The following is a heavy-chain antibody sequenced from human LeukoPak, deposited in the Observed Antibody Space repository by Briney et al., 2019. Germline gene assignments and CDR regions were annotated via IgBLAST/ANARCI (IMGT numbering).Heavy chain of an antibody. CDR3: ARDPYSGSYGDYYYYYMDV. D-gene: IGHD1-26*01. Sequence: GGSLRLSCGASGFTFDDYWMSWVRQAPGKGLEWVSSITSSSTYIYYADSVKGRFTISRDNAKNSLYLQMNSLRDEDTAVYYCARDPYSGSYGDYYYYYMDVWGKGTTVTISS. J-gene: IGHJ6*03. CDR2: ITSSSTYI. V-gene: IGHV3-21*01. CDR1: GFTFDDYW.